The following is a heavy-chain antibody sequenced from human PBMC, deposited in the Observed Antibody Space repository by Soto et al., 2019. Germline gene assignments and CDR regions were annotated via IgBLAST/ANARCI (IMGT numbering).Heavy chain of an antibody. V-gene: IGHV3-23*01. CDR2: ISGSGGST. CDR3: AKDHRSSSWYGSPYYFDY. Sequence: PGGSLRLSCAASGFTFSSYAMSWVRQAPGKGLEWVSAISGSGGSTYYADSVKGRFTISRDNSKNTLYLQMNSLRAEDTAVYYCAKDHRSSSWYGSPYYFDYWGQGTLVTVSS. D-gene: IGHD6-13*01. CDR1: GFTFSSYA. J-gene: IGHJ4*02.